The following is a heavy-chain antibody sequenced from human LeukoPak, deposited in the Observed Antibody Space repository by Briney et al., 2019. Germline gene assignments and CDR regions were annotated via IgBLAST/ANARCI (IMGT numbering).Heavy chain of an antibody. CDR3: ARDVHGDYGSGWFDP. Sequence: SVKVSCKTSGGTFNNSAISWLRQAPGQGLEWLGGIMPLFGTAGYAQKVQGRVNITKDESTRTVYLELTSLTSDDTAVYYCARDVHGDYGSGWFDPWGQGTLVSVSS. V-gene: IGHV1-69*05. J-gene: IGHJ5*02. CDR1: GGTFNNSA. CDR2: IMPLFGTA. D-gene: IGHD4-17*01.